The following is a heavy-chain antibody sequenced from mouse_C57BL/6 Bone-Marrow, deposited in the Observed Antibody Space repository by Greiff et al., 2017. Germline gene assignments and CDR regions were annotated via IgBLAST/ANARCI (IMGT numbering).Heavy chain of an antibody. CDR2: LSPGDGVT. CDR1: GYAFSSSW. J-gene: IGHJ1*03. V-gene: IGHV1-82*01. Sequence: VRLKEPGPELVKPGASGQFSCKASGYAFSSSWMTWVKQRPGTGLEWIGRLSPGDGVTNYNRTFKGKATLPADKSSSTAYMRLRSLTSEDAAVDCCARSYHDGWGTGTTGTVSS. CDR3: ARSYHDG. D-gene: IGHD2-10*01.